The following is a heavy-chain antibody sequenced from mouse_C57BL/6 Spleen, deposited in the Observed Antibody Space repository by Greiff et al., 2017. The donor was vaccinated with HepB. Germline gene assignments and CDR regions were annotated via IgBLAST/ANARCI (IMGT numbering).Heavy chain of an antibody. CDR3: VGYSTYGAMDY. CDR1: GFTFSSYA. J-gene: IGHJ4*01. CDR2: ISDGGSYT. D-gene: IGHD2-5*01. V-gene: IGHV5-4*03. Sequence: EVKVVESGGGLVKPGGSLKLSCAASGFTFSSYAMSWVRQTPEKRLEWVATISDGGSYTYYPDNVKGRFTISRDNATNNLYLQMSHLKAEDTAMYYCVGYSTYGAMDYWGQGTSVTVSS.